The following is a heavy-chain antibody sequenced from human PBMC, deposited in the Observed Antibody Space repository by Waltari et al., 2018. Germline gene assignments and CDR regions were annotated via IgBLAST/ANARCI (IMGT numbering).Heavy chain of an antibody. CDR2: ISYDGSNK. CDR1: GFTFSSYG. V-gene: IGHV3-30*18. CDR3: AKDANTYYYDSSGYSPPLSDY. J-gene: IGHJ4*02. Sequence: QVQLVESGGGVVQPGRSLRLSCAASGFTFSSYGMHWVRQAPGKGLEWVAVISYDGSNKYYADSVKGRFTSSRDNSKNTLYLQMNSLRAEDTAVYYCAKDANTYYYDSSGYSPPLSDYWGQGTLVTVSS. D-gene: IGHD3-22*01.